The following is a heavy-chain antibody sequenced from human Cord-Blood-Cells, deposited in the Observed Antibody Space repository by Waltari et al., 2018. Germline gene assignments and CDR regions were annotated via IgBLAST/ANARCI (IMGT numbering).Heavy chain of an antibody. Sequence: QVQLVQSGAEVKKPGSSVKVSCKASGGTFSSYAISWVRQAPGPGLEWRGGIIPIFSTANYAQKFHGRVTITADASTSTAYMELGSLRSEDTAVYYCAREEGSRGMYYFDYWGQGTLVTVSS. D-gene: IGHD6-13*01. J-gene: IGHJ4*02. CDR2: IIPIFSTA. CDR1: GGTFSSYA. V-gene: IGHV1-69*01. CDR3: AREEGSRGMYYFDY.